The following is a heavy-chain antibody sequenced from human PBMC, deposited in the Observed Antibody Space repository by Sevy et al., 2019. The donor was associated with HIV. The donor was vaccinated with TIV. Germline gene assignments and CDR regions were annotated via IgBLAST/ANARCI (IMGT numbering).Heavy chain of an antibody. J-gene: IGHJ6*02. V-gene: IGHV3-66*01. Sequence: GGCLRLSCAASESSVTDNYMSWVRQAPGKGLEWVSTIYSGGSTFYADSVKGRFTISRDNSKNTLYLHMNSLRAEDTAVYYSARNPYYDASGYYYYYYGLGVWGQGTTVTVSS. CDR1: ESSVTDNY. CDR3: ARNPYYDASGYYYYYYGLGV. D-gene: IGHD3-22*01. CDR2: IYSGGST.